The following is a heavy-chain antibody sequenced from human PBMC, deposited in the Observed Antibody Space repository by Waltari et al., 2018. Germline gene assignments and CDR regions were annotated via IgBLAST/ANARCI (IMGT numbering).Heavy chain of an antibody. CDR3: AVGIAAAGREAFDI. D-gene: IGHD6-13*01. Sequence: QVQLVQSGAEVKKPGASVKVSCKASGYTFTGYYMHWVRQAPGQGLEWMGRIYPNSGGTNYAQKFQGRFTMTRDTSISTAYMELSRLRSDGTAVYYCAVGIAAAGREAFDIWGQGPMVTVSS. V-gene: IGHV1-2*06. CDR1: GYTFTGYY. CDR2: IYPNSGGT. J-gene: IGHJ3*02.